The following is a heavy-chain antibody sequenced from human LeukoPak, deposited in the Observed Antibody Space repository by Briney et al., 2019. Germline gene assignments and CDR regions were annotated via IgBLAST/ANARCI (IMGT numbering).Heavy chain of an antibody. CDR1: GGSISSSSYY. Sequence: SETLSLTCTVSGGSISSSSYYWGWIRQPPGKGLEWIGSIYYSGSTYYNPSLKSRVTISVDTSKNQFSLKLSSVTAADTAVYYCARNGLYSSLAPWGQGTLVTVSS. J-gene: IGHJ5*02. V-gene: IGHV4-39*01. CDR2: IYYSGST. CDR3: ARNGLYSSLAP. D-gene: IGHD6-6*01.